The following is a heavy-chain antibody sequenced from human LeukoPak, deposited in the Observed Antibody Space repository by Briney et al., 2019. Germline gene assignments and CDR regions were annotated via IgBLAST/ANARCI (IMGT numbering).Heavy chain of an antibody. J-gene: IGHJ2*01. Sequence: PGGSLSLSCAASGFTFSNYWMHWVRQAPGKGLVWVSRINSDGINTNYADSVKDRFIISSDISNNIFFLQMNHLTAEATADYYGGSRGSGHRNWYFDLWGRGTLVSVCS. V-gene: IGHV3-74*01. CDR3: GSRGSGHRNWYFDL. CDR2: INSDGINT. D-gene: IGHD1-14*01. CDR1: GFTFSNYW.